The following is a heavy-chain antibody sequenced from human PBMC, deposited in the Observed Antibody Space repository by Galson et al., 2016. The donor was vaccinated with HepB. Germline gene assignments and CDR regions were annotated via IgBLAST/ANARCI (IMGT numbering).Heavy chain of an antibody. CDR1: GGSISSSSHY. CDR2: IYYSGTT. J-gene: IGHJ4*02. D-gene: IGHD1-26*01. Sequence: ETLSLTCTVAGGSISSSSHYWGWIRQPPGKGLEWIGNIYYSGTTFYNPSLKSRLTISVDTSKNQFSLKLSSVTAADTAVYYCARYSGSNAFDYWGQGTLVTVSS. V-gene: IGHV4-39*01. CDR3: ARYSGSNAFDY.